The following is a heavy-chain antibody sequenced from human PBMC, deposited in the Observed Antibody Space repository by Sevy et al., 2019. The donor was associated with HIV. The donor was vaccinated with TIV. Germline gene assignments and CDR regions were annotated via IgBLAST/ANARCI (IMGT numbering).Heavy chain of an antibody. CDR1: GFPFSSYA. J-gene: IGHJ3*01. Sequence: GGSLRLSCAASGFPFSSYAMNWVRQGPGRGLEWVSATGGRGGATYYADSVKGRFTISRDNSKNTLYLQMDSLRAEDTAVYYCAKDVVAVVGDAFDVWGQWTMVTVSS. D-gene: IGHD2-15*01. V-gene: IGHV3-23*01. CDR3: AKDVVAVVGDAFDV. CDR2: TGGRGGAT.